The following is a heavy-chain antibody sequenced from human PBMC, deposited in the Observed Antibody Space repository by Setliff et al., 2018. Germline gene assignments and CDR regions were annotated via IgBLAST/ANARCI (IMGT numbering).Heavy chain of an antibody. Sequence: LRLSCAASGFTFSDAWMNWVRQAPGKGLEWVGRIKSKADGGTADFAAPVKGRFTISRDDSKNTMSLQMNSLKTEDTAVYFCATRLGDFWGQGTLVTVSS. CDR1: GFTFSDAW. J-gene: IGHJ4*02. CDR2: IKSKADGGTA. V-gene: IGHV3-15*01. CDR3: ATRLGDF.